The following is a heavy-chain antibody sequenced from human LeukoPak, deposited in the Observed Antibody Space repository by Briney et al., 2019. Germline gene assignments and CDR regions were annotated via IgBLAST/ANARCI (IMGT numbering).Heavy chain of an antibody. CDR3: ATTRAYYDTGPDAFDI. Sequence: SETLSLTCAVSGGSISSSNWWSWVRQPPGKGLEWIGEIYHSGSTNYNPSLKSRVTISVDKSKNQFSLKLSSVTAADTAVYYCATTRAYYDTGPDAFDIWGQGTMVTVSS. CDR2: IYHSGST. J-gene: IGHJ3*02. CDR1: GGSISSSNW. V-gene: IGHV4-4*02. D-gene: IGHD3-22*01.